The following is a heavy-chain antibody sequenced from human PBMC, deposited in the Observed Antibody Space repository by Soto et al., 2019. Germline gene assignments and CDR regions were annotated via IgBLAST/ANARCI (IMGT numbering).Heavy chain of an antibody. J-gene: IGHJ3*02. CDR2: ISSSSSTI. V-gene: IGHV3-48*01. Sequence: GGSLRLSCAASGFTFSSYSMNWVRQAPGKGLEWVSYISSSSSTIYYADSVKGRFTISRDNAKNSLYLQMNSLRAEDTAVYYCARDNVVVVGRVPDAFDIWGQGTMVTVSS. D-gene: IGHD2-15*01. CDR1: GFTFSSYS. CDR3: ARDNVVVVGRVPDAFDI.